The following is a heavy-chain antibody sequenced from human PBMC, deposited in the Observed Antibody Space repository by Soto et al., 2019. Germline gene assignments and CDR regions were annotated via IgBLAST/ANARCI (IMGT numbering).Heavy chain of an antibody. J-gene: IGHJ6*02. CDR3: ARDPNDSSAYYHHYYNGMDV. D-gene: IGHD3-22*01. CDR1: GYTFTSYG. CDR2: INAGNGNT. V-gene: IGHV1-3*01. Sequence: QIQLMQSGAEVKKPGASVKVSCKASGYTFTSYGIHWVRQAPGQRLEWTGWINAGNGNTKYSEKFQGRVTITRDTSSSTAYLELSRMRSEDTAVYYCARDPNDSSAYYHHYYNGMDVWGQGTTVTVSS.